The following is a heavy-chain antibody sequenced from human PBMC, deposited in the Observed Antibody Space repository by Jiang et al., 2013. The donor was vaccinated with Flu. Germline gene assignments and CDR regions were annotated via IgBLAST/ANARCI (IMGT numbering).Heavy chain of an antibody. Sequence: GAEVKKPGESLKISCKDFGDSFSSYWIGWARQMPGKGLEWMGITYPSQSTTLYSPSFQGQVTISVDTAISTAYLQWSSLKASDTAMYYCARRHYSGSAISDYWGQGTLVTVSS. CDR1: GDSFSSYW. V-gene: IGHV5-51*01. CDR3: ARRHYSGSAISDY. J-gene: IGHJ4*02. CDR2: TYPSQSTT. D-gene: IGHD3-10*01.